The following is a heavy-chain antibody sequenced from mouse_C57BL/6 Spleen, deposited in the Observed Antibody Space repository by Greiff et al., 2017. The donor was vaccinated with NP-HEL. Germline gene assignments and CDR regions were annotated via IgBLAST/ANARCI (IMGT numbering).Heavy chain of an antibody. CDR1: GFNITDDY. V-gene: IGHV14-4*01. CDR2: IDPENGDT. CDR3: TRSFAY. J-gene: IGHJ3*01. Sequence: EVQLQESGAELVRPGASVKLSCTASGFNITDDYMHWVKQRPEQGLEWIGWIDPENGDTEYASKFQGKATITAYTSSNTAYLQLSSLTSGDTAVYYCTRSFAYWGQGTLVTVSA.